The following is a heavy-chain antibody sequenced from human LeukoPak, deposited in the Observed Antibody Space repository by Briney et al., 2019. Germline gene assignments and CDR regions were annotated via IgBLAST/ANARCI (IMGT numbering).Heavy chain of an antibody. CDR3: AKDPETYSSRWFDS. CDR1: GFTFSNYA. D-gene: IGHD2-21*01. V-gene: IGHV3-23*01. J-gene: IGHJ5*01. Sequence: GGSPRLSCAASGFTFSNYAMSWVRQAPGKGLEWVSSLSGNGGSPYYADSVKGRFTISRDNSKNTLHLHLNSLRVEDTAVYYCAKDPETYSSRWFDSWGQGTLVTVSS. CDR2: LSGNGGSP.